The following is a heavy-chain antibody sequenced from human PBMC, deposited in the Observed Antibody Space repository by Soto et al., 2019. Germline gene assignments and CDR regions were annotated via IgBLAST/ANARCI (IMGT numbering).Heavy chain of an antibody. Sequence: EVQLLDSGGGLVQPGESLRLSCAASGFTFSAYAMNWVRQAPGKGLEWVSTIGSGGSTFYTDSVKGRFIISRDNFKNTLYLQMNSLGGEDTALYSCVRTNYGDYDYWGQGTLVTVSS. J-gene: IGHJ4*02. CDR3: VRTNYGDYDY. D-gene: IGHD4-17*01. V-gene: IGHV3-23*01. CDR2: IGSGGST. CDR1: GFTFSAYA.